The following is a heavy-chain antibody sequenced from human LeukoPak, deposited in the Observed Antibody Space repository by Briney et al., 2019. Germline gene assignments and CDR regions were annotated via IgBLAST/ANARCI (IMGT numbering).Heavy chain of an antibody. Sequence: GGSLRLSCAASGFIFSSYGMHWVRQAPGKGLEWVAVIWYDGSNKYYADSVKGRFTISRDNSKNTLYLQMNSLRAEDTAVYYCASERPVVRGITGYFDYWGQGTLVTVSS. D-gene: IGHD3-10*01. V-gene: IGHV3-33*01. CDR1: GFIFSSYG. CDR3: ASERPVVRGITGYFDY. CDR2: IWYDGSNK. J-gene: IGHJ4*02.